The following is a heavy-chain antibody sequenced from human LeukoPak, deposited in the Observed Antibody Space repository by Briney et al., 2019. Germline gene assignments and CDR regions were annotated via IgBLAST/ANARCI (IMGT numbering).Heavy chain of an antibody. J-gene: IGHJ4*02. Sequence: GGSLRLSCAASGFTFDDYAMHWVRQAPGKGLEWVSLISWDGGSTYYADSVKGRFTISRDNSKNSLYLQMNSLRAEDTALYYCAKDFDSGYDPYFDYWGQGTLVTVSS. D-gene: IGHD5-12*01. V-gene: IGHV3-43D*03. CDR1: GFTFDDYA. CDR3: AKDFDSGYDPYFDY. CDR2: ISWDGGST.